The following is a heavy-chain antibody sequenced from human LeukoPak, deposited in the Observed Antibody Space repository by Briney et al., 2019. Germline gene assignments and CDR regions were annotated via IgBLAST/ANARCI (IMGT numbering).Heavy chain of an antibody. CDR1: GYTFTSYY. V-gene: IGHV1-46*01. J-gene: IGHJ5*02. CDR2: INPSGGST. CDR3: AKEVREITMVRSDPSWFDP. D-gene: IGHD3-10*01. Sequence: ASVKVSCKASGYTFTSYYMHWVRQAPGQGLEWMGIINPSGGSTSYAQKFQGRVTMTRDMSTSTVYMELSSLRAEDTAVYYCAKEVREITMVRSDPSWFDPWGQGTLVTVSS.